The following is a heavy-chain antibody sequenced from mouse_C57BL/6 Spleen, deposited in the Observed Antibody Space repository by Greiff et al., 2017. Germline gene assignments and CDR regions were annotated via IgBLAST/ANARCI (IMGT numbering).Heavy chain of an antibody. CDR3: ARGDYPHWYFDV. Sequence: QVQLKQSGAELVMPGASVKLSCKASGYTFTSYWMHWVKQRPGQGLEWIGEIDPSDSYTNYNQKFKGKSTLTVDKSSSTAYMQLSSLTSEDSAVYYCARGDYPHWYFDVWGTGTTVTVSS. D-gene: IGHD5-5*01. CDR2: IDPSDSYT. CDR1: GYTFTSYW. J-gene: IGHJ1*03. V-gene: IGHV1-69*01.